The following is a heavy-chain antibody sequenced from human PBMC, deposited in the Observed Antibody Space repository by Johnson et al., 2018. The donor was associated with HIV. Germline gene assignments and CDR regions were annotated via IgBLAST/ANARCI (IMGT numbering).Heavy chain of an antibody. Sequence: VQLVESGGGLIQPGGSLRLSCAASWFTVSSNYMSWVRQAPGKGLEWVSVIYLGGSTYYADSVKGRFTISRDNSKSTRYLQMNSLRAEDTAVYYLARDSRPWGARGDIWGQGTMVTVSS. CDR3: ARDSRPWGARGDI. CDR1: WFTVSSNY. J-gene: IGHJ3*02. V-gene: IGHV3-53*01. D-gene: IGHD1-26*01. CDR2: IYLGGST.